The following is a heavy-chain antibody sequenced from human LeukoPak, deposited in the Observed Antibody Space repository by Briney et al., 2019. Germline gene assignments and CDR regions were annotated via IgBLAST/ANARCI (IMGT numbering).Heavy chain of an antibody. V-gene: IGHV4-34*01. D-gene: IGHD6-13*01. CDR2: INHSGST. CDR3: ARENKGYSDYFDY. Sequence: SETLSLTCAVYGGSFSGYYWSWIRQPPGKGLEWIGEINHSGSTNYNPSPKSRVTISVDTSKNQFSLKLSSVTAADTAVYYCARENKGYSDYFDYWGQGTLVTVSS. CDR1: GGSFSGYY. J-gene: IGHJ4*02.